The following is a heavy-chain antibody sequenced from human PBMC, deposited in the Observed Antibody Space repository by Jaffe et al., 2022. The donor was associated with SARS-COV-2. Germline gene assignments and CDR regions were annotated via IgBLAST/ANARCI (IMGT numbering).Heavy chain of an antibody. CDR1: GFTFSSYG. CDR2: IWYDGSNK. Sequence: QVQLVESGGGVVQPGRSLRLSCAASGFTFSSYGMHWVRQAPGKGLEWVAVIWYDGSNKYYADSVKGRFTISRDNSKNTLYLQMNSLRAEDTAVYYCARDGCSSTSCSLGDYYGMDVWGQGTTVTVSS. D-gene: IGHD2-2*01. V-gene: IGHV3-33*01. CDR3: ARDGCSSTSCSLGDYYGMDV. J-gene: IGHJ6*02.